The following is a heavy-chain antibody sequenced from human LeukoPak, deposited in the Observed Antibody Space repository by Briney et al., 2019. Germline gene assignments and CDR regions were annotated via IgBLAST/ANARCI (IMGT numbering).Heavy chain of an antibody. CDR3: TTRRPDAFDI. V-gene: IGHV1-69*06. CDR2: IIPIFGTA. J-gene: IGHJ3*02. Sequence: SVKVSCKASGGTFSSYAISWVRQAPGQGLEWMGGIIPIFGTANYAQKFQGRATITADKSTSTAYMELSSLRSEDTAVYYCTTRRPDAFDIWGQGTMVTVSS. CDR1: GGTFSSYA.